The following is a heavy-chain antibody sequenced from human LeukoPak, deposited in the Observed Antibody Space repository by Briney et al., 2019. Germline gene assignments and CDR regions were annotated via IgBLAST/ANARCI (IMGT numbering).Heavy chain of an antibody. J-gene: IGHJ3*02. Sequence: ASVKVSCKASGYTFTSYYIHWVRQAPGQGLEWMGIINPSGGSTNYAQKFQGRVTMTRDTSTSTVYMELSSLRSDDTAVYYCARIRDGYNDAYDIWGQGTMVTVSS. CDR1: GYTFTSYY. CDR2: INPSGGST. CDR3: ARIRDGYNDAYDI. V-gene: IGHV1-46*01. D-gene: IGHD5-24*01.